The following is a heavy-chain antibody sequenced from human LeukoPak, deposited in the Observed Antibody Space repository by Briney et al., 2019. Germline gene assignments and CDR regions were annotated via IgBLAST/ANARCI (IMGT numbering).Heavy chain of an antibody. CDR1: GGSISSGGYY. Sequence: SETLSLTCTVSGGSISSGGYYWSWIRQHPGKGLEWIGYIYYSGSTYYNPSLKSRVTISVDTSKNQFSLKLSSVTAADTAVYYCARGDYYGSGSYYKGRGWFDPWGQGTLVTVSS. CDR3: ARGDYYGSGSYYKGRGWFDP. CDR2: IYYSGST. J-gene: IGHJ5*02. V-gene: IGHV4-31*03. D-gene: IGHD3-10*01.